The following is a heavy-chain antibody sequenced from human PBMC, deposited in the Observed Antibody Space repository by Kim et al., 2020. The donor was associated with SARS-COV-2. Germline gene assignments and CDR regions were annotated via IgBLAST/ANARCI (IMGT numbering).Heavy chain of an antibody. CDR1: GGSISSYY. V-gene: IGHV4-59*13. CDR3: ASLSRGVRWFDP. Sequence: SETLSLTCTVSGGSISSYYWSWIRQPPGKGLEWIGYIYYSGSTNYNPSLKSRVTISVDTPKNQFSLKLSSVTAADTAVYYCASLSRGVRWFDPWGQGTLVTVSS. D-gene: IGHD3-10*01. CDR2: IYYSGST. J-gene: IGHJ5*02.